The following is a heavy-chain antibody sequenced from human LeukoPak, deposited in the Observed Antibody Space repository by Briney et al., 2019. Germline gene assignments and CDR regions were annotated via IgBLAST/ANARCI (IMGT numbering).Heavy chain of an antibody. Sequence: SETLSLTCTVSGGSISSSSYYWGWLRPPPGKGLEWIGSIYYSGSTYYNPPLKSRVTISVDTSKNQFSLKLSSVTAADTAVYYCASYVQTPPDAFDIWGQGTMVTVSS. V-gene: IGHV4-39*01. D-gene: IGHD2-15*01. CDR2: IYYSGST. CDR3: ASYVQTPPDAFDI. J-gene: IGHJ3*02. CDR1: GGSISSSSYY.